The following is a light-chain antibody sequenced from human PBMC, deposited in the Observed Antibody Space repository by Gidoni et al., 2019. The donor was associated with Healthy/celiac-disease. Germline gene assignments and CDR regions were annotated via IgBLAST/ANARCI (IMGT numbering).Light chain of an antibody. V-gene: IGKV4-1*01. CDR1: QSVLYSSNNKNY. CDR2: CAS. CDR3: QQYYSTPFT. Sequence: DIVMTQSHDSLDVSLGERATINCKSSQSVLYSSNNKNYLSWYQQKPGQPPKLLIYCASTRESGLPDRFSGSGSGTYFTLTISILQAEDVAVYYCQQYYSTPFTFXPXTKVDIK. J-gene: IGKJ3*01.